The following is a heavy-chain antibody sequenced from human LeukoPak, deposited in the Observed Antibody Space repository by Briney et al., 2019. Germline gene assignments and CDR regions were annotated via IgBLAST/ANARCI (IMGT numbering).Heavy chain of an antibody. CDR1: GYTFTSYG. CDR3: ARDFDNIAAAFVDY. V-gene: IGHV1-18*01. CDR2: ISAYNGNT. J-gene: IGHJ4*02. D-gene: IGHD6-13*01. Sequence: GASVKVSCKASGYTFTSYGISWVRQAPGRGLEWMGSISAYNGNTNYAQKLQGRVTMTTDTSTSTAYMELRSLRSDHTAVYYCARDFDNIAAAFVDYWGQGTLVTVSS.